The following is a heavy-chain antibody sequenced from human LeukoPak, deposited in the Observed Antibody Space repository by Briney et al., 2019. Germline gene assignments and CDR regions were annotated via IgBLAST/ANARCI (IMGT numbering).Heavy chain of an antibody. CDR2: IYYSGST. V-gene: IGHV4-59*01. CDR1: GVSISSSY. Sequence: SETLSLTCTVSGVSISSSYWSWIRQPPGKGLDWIGYIYYSGSTNYNPSLKSRVTISVDTSKNQFSLKLSSVTAADTAVYYCARARYGSSPFDYWGQGTLVTVSS. J-gene: IGHJ4*02. D-gene: IGHD6-6*01. CDR3: ARARYGSSPFDY.